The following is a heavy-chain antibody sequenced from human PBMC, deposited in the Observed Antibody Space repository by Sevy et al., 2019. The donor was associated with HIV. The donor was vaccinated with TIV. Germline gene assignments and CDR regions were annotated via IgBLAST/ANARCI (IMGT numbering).Heavy chain of an antibody. CDR1: GFTFSTYD. V-gene: IGHV3-7*03. J-gene: IGHJ4*02. CDR2: IRQDGNEI. Sequence: GGSLRLSCAASGFTFSTYDMHWVRQAPGKGLEWVANIRQDGNEIYYAASVRGRFTISRDNAKGSLYLQMNNLRVEDTATYYCARRYFGLWGQGTLATVSS. CDR3: ARRYFGL.